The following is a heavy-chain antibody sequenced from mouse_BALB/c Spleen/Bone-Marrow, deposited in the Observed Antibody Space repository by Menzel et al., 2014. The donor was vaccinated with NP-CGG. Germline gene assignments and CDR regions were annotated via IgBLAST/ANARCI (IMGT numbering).Heavy chain of an antibody. CDR1: GYTFTDHA. CDR2: ISGYYGDA. V-gene: IGHV1S137*01. D-gene: IGHD2-14*01. Sequence: QVQLQQSGAKLVRPGVSVKISCKGSGYTFTDHAIHWVKRSHAKSLEWIGVISGYYGDAIYNQKFKGKATMTVDKSSXTAYMELARLTSEDSAIYYCARSGKVRNAMDYWGQGTSVTVSS. J-gene: IGHJ4*01. CDR3: ARSGKVRNAMDY.